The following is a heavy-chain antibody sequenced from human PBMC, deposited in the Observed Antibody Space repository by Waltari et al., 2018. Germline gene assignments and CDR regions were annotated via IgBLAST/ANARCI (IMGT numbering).Heavy chain of an antibody. J-gene: IGHJ3*02. CDR3: ARDKGGTTNSDAFDI. Sequence: QVQLQESGPGLVKPSETLSLTCTVSGGSISSHYWRWIRKPPGKGLAWIGDIYYSGSTNYTPSLKSRVTISVDTSKNQFSLKLSSGTAADTAGYYCARDKGGTTNSDAFDIWGQGTMVTVSS. V-gene: IGHV4-59*11. D-gene: IGHD4-17*01. CDR1: GGSISSHY. CDR2: IYYSGST.